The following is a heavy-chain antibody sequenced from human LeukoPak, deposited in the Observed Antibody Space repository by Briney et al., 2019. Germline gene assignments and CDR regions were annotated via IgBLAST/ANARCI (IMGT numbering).Heavy chain of an antibody. J-gene: IGHJ6*02. V-gene: IGHV4-59*08. CDR1: GGSISSYY. Sequence: SSETLSLTCTVSGGSISSYYWSWIRQPPGKGLEWIGYIYYSGSTNYNPSLKSRVTISVDTSKNQFSLKLSSVTAADTAVYYCARSPYYYDSSGYYYYGMDVWGQGTTVTVSS. CDR3: ARSPYYYDSSGYYYYGMDV. CDR2: IYYSGST. D-gene: IGHD3-22*01.